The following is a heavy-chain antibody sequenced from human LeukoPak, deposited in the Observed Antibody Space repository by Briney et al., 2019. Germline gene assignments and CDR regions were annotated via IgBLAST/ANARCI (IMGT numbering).Heavy chain of an antibody. Sequence: ADTLSLTCSVSGGSIHAYYWTWLRQPPGKGLEWLGYIFFSGGTNYNASLKSRLSMSVDTSKNLFSLTLSSVTAADTAVYFCARIRDIGSNYGGPDAFDIWGQGTVVTGSS. CDR2: IFFSGGT. CDR3: ARIRDIGSNYGGPDAFDI. D-gene: IGHD1-26*01. CDR1: GGSIHAYY. J-gene: IGHJ3*02. V-gene: IGHV4-59*08.